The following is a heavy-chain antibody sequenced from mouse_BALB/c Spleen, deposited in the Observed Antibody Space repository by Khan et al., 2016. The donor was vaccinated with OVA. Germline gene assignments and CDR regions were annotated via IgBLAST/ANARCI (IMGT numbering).Heavy chain of an antibody. Sequence: EVQLQESGPGLVKPSQSLSLTCTVTGYSITSDYAWNWLRQFPGNKLEWMGYISYSGSTRNNPPLKSRISITRDTSKNQFFLQLNSVTTEDTATYYCARYDDYDGYAMDYWGQGTSVTVSS. CDR1: GYSITSDYA. V-gene: IGHV3-2*02. D-gene: IGHD2-4*01. J-gene: IGHJ4*01. CDR3: ARYDDYDGYAMDY. CDR2: ISYSGST.